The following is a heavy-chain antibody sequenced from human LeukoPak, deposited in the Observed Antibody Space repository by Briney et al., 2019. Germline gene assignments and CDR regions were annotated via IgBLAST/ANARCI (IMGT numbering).Heavy chain of an antibody. CDR3: ARHSRIVATISGNWFDP. CDR2: INHSGST. Sequence: PSETLSLTCAVYGGSFSGYYWSWIRQPPGKGLEWIGEINHSGSTNYNPSLKSRVTISVDTSKNQFSLKLSSVTATDTAVYYCARHSRIVATISGNWFDPWGQGTLVTVSS. D-gene: IGHD5-12*01. J-gene: IGHJ5*02. V-gene: IGHV4-34*01. CDR1: GGSFSGYY.